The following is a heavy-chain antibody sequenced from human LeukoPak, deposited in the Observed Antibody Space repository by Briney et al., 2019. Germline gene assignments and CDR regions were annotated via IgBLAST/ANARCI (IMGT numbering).Heavy chain of an antibody. CDR1: GGSISSSIYY. V-gene: IGHV4-39*01. CDR3: ASGQGSSGHYQYFDY. J-gene: IGHJ4*02. D-gene: IGHD3-22*01. Sequence: SETLSLTCTVSGGSISSSIYYWGWIRQPPGKGLEWIGSIYYSGSTYYNPSLKSRVTTSVDTSKNQFSLKLSSVTAADTAVYYCASGQGSSGHYQYFDYWGQGILVTVFS. CDR2: IYYSGST.